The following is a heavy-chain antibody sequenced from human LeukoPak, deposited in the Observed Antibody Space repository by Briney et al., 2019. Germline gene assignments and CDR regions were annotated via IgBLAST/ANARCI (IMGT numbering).Heavy chain of an antibody. CDR2: INPNINGT. J-gene: IGHJ4*02. D-gene: IGHD6-25*01. V-gene: IGHV1-2*02. CDR3: ARERTPGSGYGVDY. CDR1: GYTFTGYY. Sequence: GESLQISCKGSGYTFTGYYIHWVRQAPGQGLEWMGWINPNINGTNYAQKFQGRVTMTGDRSISTAYMELSRLRSDDTAVYYCARERTPGSGYGVDYWGQGTVVTVSS.